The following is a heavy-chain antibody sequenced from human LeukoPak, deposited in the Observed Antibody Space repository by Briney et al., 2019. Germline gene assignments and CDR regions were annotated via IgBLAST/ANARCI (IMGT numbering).Heavy chain of an antibody. J-gene: IGHJ4*02. V-gene: IGHV3-74*01. CDR1: GFTFSSHW. CDR2: LNSDGSRT. CDR3: ARDGRVGADGTILDY. Sequence: PGGSLRLSCAASGFTFSSHWMHWVRQAPGKGLVWVSRLNSDGSRTDYADSVKGRFTISRDNAKNTLYLQMNSLRAEDTAVYFCARDGRVGADGTILDYWGQGTLVTVSS. D-gene: IGHD6-13*01.